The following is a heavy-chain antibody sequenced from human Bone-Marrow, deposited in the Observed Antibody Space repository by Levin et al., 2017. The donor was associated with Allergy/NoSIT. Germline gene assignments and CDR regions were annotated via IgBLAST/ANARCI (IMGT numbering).Heavy chain of an antibody. D-gene: IGHD3-10*01. CDR2: IIPLFHTT. J-gene: IGHJ4*02. V-gene: IGHV1-69*13. Sequence: SVKVSCKASKTSGGSFSNYGLSWVRQVPGHGLEWIGSIIPLFHTTKYAQKFQARASITADEGTNTAYLELNNLRSDDTALYFCASDRRPLWFGELLFFDWGQGSLVTVS. CDR3: ASDRRPLWFGELLFFD. CDR1: GGSFSNYG.